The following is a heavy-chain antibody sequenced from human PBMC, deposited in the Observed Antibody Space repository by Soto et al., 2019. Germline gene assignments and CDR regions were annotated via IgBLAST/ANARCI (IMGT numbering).Heavy chain of an antibody. Sequence: ASVKVSCKASGYTFTSYYMHWVRQAPGQGLEWMGIINPSGGRTSYAQKFQGRVTMTTDTSTSTAYMELSSLRSEDTAVYYCARAGYCSSTSCYFDYWGQGTLVTVSS. V-gene: IGHV1-46*01. CDR3: ARAGYCSSTSCYFDY. CDR1: GYTFTSYY. J-gene: IGHJ4*02. CDR2: INPSGGRT. D-gene: IGHD2-2*01.